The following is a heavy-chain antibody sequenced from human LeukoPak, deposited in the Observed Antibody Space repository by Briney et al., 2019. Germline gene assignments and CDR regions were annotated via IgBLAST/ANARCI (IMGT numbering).Heavy chain of an antibody. Sequence: EASVKVSCKASGYTFTSYYMHWVRQAPGQGLEWMGIINPSGGSTSYAQKFQGRVTMTRDTSTSTVYMELSSLRSEDTAVYYCARDRGGEWELLSYFDYWGQGTLVTVSS. V-gene: IGHV1-46*01. CDR1: GYTFTSYY. D-gene: IGHD1-26*01. CDR2: INPSGGST. J-gene: IGHJ4*02. CDR3: ARDRGGEWELLSYFDY.